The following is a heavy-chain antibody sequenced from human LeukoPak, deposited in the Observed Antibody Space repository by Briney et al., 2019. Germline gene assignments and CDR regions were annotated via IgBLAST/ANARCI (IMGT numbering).Heavy chain of an antibody. Sequence: SETLSLTCAVYGGSFSGYYWSWIRQPPGKGLEWIGEINHSGSTNYNPSLKSRVTISVDTSKNQFSLKPSSVTAADTAVYYCARGPKAEDFWSGYSPSHEGSPFDYWGQGTLVTVSS. CDR1: GGSFSGYY. V-gene: IGHV4-34*01. CDR3: ARGPKAEDFWSGYSPSHEGSPFDY. J-gene: IGHJ4*02. D-gene: IGHD3-3*01. CDR2: INHSGST.